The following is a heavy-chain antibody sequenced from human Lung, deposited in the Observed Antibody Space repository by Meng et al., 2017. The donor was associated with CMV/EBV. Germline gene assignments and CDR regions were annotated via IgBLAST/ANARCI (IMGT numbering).Heavy chain of an antibody. CDR2: ISYDGFNK. CDR1: AFTFNNYA. J-gene: IGHJ5*02. V-gene: IGHV3-30-3*01. D-gene: IGHD6-13*01. Sequence: GESLKISCAASAFTFNNYAMHWVRQAPGKGLEWVAVISYDGFNKYYADSVNGRFTISRDNSKNTLYLQMNSLRAEDTAVYYCARDLLSSSSWSPPLSFDPWGHGTXVTVSS. CDR3: ARDLLSSSSWSPPLSFDP.